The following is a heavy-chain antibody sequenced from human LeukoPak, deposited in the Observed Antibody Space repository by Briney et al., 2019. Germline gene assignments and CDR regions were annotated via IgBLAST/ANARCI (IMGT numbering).Heavy chain of an antibody. Sequence: SETLSLSCTVSGASNNSFYWSWLRLPPGKGLEWIGYTHPSGNTNYSPSLKSRVTIAMDMSTSQFSLKLKSVTAADTAVYYCARKAPKKGWFDPWGQGTLVTVSS. CDR1: GASNNSFY. CDR3: ARKAPKKGWFDP. J-gene: IGHJ5*02. V-gene: IGHV4-4*09. CDR2: THPSGNT.